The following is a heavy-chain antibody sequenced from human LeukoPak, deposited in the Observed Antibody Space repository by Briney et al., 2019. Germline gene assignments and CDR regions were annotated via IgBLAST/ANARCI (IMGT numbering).Heavy chain of an antibody. V-gene: IGHV3-7*01. CDR1: GFTFSSYW. D-gene: IGHD2-2*01. Sequence: PGGSLRLSCAASGFTFSSYWMSWVRQAPGKRLEWVANINQDGSGEYYVDSVKGRFTISRDNAKNSLYLHMNSLRAEDTAVYYCARAGPYHLPPRPVDYWGQGTLVTVSS. CDR2: INQDGSGE. CDR3: ARAGPYHLPPRPVDY. J-gene: IGHJ4*02.